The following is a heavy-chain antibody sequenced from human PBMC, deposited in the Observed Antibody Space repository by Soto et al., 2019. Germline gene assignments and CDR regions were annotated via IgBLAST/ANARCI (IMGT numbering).Heavy chain of an antibody. CDR1: GYTLTELS. D-gene: IGHD6-6*01. CDR2: FDPEDGET. Sequence: ASVKVSCKVSGYTLTELSMHWVRQAPGKGLEWMGGFDPEDGETIYAQKFQGRVTMTEDTSTDTAYMELSSLRYEDTAVYYCATDTSIAARPSGYYFDYWGQGTLVTVYS. J-gene: IGHJ4*02. CDR3: ATDTSIAARPSGYYFDY. V-gene: IGHV1-24*01.